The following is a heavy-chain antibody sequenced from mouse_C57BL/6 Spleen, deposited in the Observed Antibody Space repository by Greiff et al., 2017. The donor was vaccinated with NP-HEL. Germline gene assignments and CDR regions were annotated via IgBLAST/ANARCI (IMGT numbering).Heavy chain of an antibody. J-gene: IGHJ4*01. V-gene: IGHV1-7*01. CDR1: GYTFTSYW. D-gene: IGHD1-1*01. CDR3: ARDYGSSYRAMDY. Sequence: VQVVESGAELAKPGASVKLSCKASGYTFTSYWMHWVKQRPGQGLEWIGYINPSSGYTKYNQKFKDKATLTADKSSSTAYMQLSSLTYEDSAVYYCARDYGSSYRAMDYWGQGTSVTVSS. CDR2: INPSSGYT.